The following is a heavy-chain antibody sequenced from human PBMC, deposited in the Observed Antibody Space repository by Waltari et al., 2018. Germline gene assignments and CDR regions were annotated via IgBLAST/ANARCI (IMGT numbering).Heavy chain of an antibody. CDR3: ARARRYFDWFHSPFDY. Sequence: QLQLQESGPGLVKPSETLSLTCTVSGGSISSSSYYWGWIRQPPGKGLEWIGSIYYSGSTYDNPSLKSRVTITVDTSKNQFSLKLSSVTAADTAVYYCARARRYFDWFHSPFDYWGQGTLVTVSS. CDR2: IYYSGST. D-gene: IGHD3-9*01. CDR1: GGSISSSSYY. V-gene: IGHV4-39*07. J-gene: IGHJ4*02.